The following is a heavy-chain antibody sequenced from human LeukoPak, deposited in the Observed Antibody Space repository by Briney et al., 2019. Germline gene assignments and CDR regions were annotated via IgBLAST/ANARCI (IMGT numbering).Heavy chain of an antibody. CDR3: ARGRDSWYSFWPAGNIPGHWFDP. D-gene: IGHD6-13*01. CDR2: IYYSGST. V-gene: IGHV4-59*12. CDR1: GGSISSYY. J-gene: IGHJ5*02. Sequence: PSETLSLTCTVSGGSISSYYWSWIRQPPGKGLEWIGYIYYSGSTNYNPSLKSRVTISVDMSKNQFSLKLSSVTAADTAVYYCARGRDSWYSFWPAGNIPGHWFDPWGQGTLVTVSS.